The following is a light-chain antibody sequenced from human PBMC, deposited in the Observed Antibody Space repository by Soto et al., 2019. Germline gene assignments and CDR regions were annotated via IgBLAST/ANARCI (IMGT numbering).Light chain of an antibody. Sequence: AIRMTQSPSSFSASTGDRVTITCRASQGISSYLAWYQQKPGKAPKVLIYAASSLQSGVPSRFSGSGSETDFTLTISSLQPEDFATYSCQQSYNTTWTFGQGTKVDIK. CDR1: QGISSY. J-gene: IGKJ1*01. CDR3: QQSYNTTWT. V-gene: IGKV1-8*01. CDR2: AAS.